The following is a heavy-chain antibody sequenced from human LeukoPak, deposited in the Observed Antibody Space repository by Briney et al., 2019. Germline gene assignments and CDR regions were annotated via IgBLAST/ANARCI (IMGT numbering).Heavy chain of an antibody. CDR3: ARMYDWSGAWFDP. D-gene: IGHD1-1*01. J-gene: IGHJ5*02. CDR2: INHSGST. V-gene: IGHV4-34*01. CDR1: GGSFSGYY. Sequence: ASETLSLTCAVYGGSFSGYYWSWIRQPPGKGLEWIGEINHSGSTNYNPSLKSRVTISVDTSKNQFSLKLSSVTAADTAVYYCARMYDWSGAWFDPWGQGTLATVSS.